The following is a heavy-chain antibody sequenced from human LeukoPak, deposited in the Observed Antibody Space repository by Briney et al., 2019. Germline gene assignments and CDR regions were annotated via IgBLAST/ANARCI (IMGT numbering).Heavy chain of an antibody. V-gene: IGHV3-7*01. Sequence: PGGSLRLSCVASGFAFSSYWMNWVRQAPGKGLEWVANIKQDGSEKYYVDSVKGRFTISRDNSKNTLYLQMNSLRAEDTAVYYCAKDQGGWSDPWGQGTLVTVSS. D-gene: IGHD2-15*01. CDR1: GFAFSSYW. J-gene: IGHJ5*02. CDR3: AKDQGGWSDP. CDR2: IKQDGSEK.